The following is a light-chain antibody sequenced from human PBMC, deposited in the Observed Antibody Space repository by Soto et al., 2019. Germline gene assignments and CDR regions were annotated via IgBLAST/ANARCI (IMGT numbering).Light chain of an antibody. Sequence: ETVLSQSPATLSVSPGETANLSCTTSQSLNRNLAWYQQRLGQAPRVLIYGASTRAAGTPARFSGSGSGTEFTLTISSLQSEDFAVYSCHQYGRSPRTFGQGTRLEIK. CDR3: HQYGRSPRT. CDR2: GAS. J-gene: IGKJ5*01. CDR1: QSLNRN. V-gene: IGKV3-15*01.